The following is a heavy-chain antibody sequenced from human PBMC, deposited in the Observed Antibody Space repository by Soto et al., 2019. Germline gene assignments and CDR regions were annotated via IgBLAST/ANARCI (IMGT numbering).Heavy chain of an antibody. CDR2: IYYSGST. J-gene: IGHJ4*02. D-gene: IGHD5-12*01. V-gene: IGHV4-61*01. CDR3: ARDLNSGYDS. Sequence: SDTLSLTCTVSGGSVSSGSYYWSWIRQPPGKGLEWIGYIYYSGSTNYNPSLKSRVTISVDTSKNQFSLKLSSVTAADKAVSYCARDLNSGYDSWGQGTMVP. CDR1: GGSVSSGSYY.